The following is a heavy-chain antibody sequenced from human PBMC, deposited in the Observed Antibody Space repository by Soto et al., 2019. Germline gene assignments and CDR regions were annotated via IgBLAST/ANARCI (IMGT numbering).Heavy chain of an antibody. Sequence: GASVKVACKASGYTSTTDAIHWVRQAPGQRLEWMGWINAGNGNTKYSQKFQGRVTISRDTSASTAYMDLSRLRSEDPAVYYCARVILVGAWYPSFFDFWGPGPLFPVSS. V-gene: IGHV1-3*01. J-gene: IGHJ4*01. D-gene: IGHD6-19*01. CDR2: INAGNGNT. CDR3: ARVILVGAWYPSFFDF. CDR1: GYTSTTDA.